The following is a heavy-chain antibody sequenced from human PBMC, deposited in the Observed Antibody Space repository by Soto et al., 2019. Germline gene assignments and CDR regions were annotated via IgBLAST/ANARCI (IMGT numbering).Heavy chain of an antibody. CDR1: GFTFSNYA. J-gene: IGHJ4*02. CDR3: ARAMGGGNYRPSPHEFDY. V-gene: IGHV3-23*01. D-gene: IGHD2-21*02. CDR2: ISGSGGST. Sequence: PGGSLRLSCAASGFTFSNYAMSWVRQPPGKGLEWVSAISGSGGSTYYADSVKGRFTISRDNSKNMLYLQMNSLRAEDTAVYYCARAMGGGNYRPSPHEFDYWGQGTLVTVSS.